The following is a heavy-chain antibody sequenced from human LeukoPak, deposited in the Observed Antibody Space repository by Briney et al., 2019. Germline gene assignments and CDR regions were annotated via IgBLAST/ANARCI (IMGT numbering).Heavy chain of an antibody. Sequence: PSETLSLTCTVSGGSIRSSYYYWGWIRQPPGKGLEWIGSVYYSGSTYYNPSLKSRVTISVDTSKNQFSLKLSSVTAADTAVYYCASSARYCSGGSCYQNFDYWGQGTLVTVSS. CDR1: GGSIRSSYYY. D-gene: IGHD2-15*01. J-gene: IGHJ4*02. CDR3: ASSARYCSGGSCYQNFDY. CDR2: VYYSGST. V-gene: IGHV4-39*07.